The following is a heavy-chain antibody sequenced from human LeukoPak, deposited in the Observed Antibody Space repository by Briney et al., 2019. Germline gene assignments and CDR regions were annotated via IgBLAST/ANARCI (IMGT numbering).Heavy chain of an antibody. V-gene: IGHV3-30*02. J-gene: IGHJ4*02. Sequence: PGGSLRLSWAASGFTFSSYGMHWVRQAPGKGLEWVAFIRYVGSNKYYADSVKGRFTISRDNSKNTLYLQMNSLRAEDTAVYYCAAEFGLLNRLLDYWGQGTLVSVST. CDR2: IRYVGSNK. CDR3: AAEFGLLNRLLDY. CDR1: GFTFSSYG. D-gene: IGHD3-10*01.